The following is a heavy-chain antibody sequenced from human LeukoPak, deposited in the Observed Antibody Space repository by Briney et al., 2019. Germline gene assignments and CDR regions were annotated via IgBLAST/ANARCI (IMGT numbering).Heavy chain of an antibody. CDR2: ISGSGGST. D-gene: IGHD2-2*01. Sequence: GSLRLSCAASGFTFSNYAMSWDRQAPGKGLEWVSAISGSGGSTYYADSVKGRFTISRDNSKNTLYLQMNSLRAEDTAVYYCAKGVVVAPDVTPFDYWGQGTLVTVSS. J-gene: IGHJ4*02. CDR3: AKGVVVAPDVTPFDY. V-gene: IGHV3-23*01. CDR1: GFTFSNYA.